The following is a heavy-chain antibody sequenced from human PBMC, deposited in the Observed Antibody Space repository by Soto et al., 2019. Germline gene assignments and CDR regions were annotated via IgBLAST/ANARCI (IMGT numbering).Heavy chain of an antibody. CDR3: ARDVGLLRYGMDV. V-gene: IGHV1-2*04. D-gene: IGHD1-26*01. J-gene: IGHJ6*02. CDR2: INPNSGCT. CDR1: GYTFTGYY. Sequence: ASVKFSCKASGYTFTGYYMHWVRQAPGQVLECMVWINPNSGCTNYXXKFQGWVXXTRDTSIITAXMELSXLRSDDTDVYYCARDVGLLRYGMDVWCQGTTVTVSS.